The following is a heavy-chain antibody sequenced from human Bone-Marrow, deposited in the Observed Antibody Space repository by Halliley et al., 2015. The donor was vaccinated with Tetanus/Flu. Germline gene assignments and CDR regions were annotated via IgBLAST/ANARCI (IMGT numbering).Heavy chain of an antibody. CDR1: GFTFSSYA. CDR2: ISGSGRST. Sequence: SLRLSCAASGFTFSSYAMSWVRQAPGMGLEWVSAISGSGRSTYYADSVKGRFTFSRDNSKNTLYLQMNSLRAEDTAVYYCAEGSVGVGATTLWYFDYWGQGTLVTVSS. CDR3: AEGSVGVGATTLWYFDY. D-gene: IGHD1-26*01. J-gene: IGHJ4*01. V-gene: IGHV3-23*01.